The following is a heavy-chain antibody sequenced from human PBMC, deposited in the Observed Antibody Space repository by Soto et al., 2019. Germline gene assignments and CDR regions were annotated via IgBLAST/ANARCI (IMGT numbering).Heavy chain of an antibody. CDR1: GGSINSSSYY. Sequence: SETLSLTCTVSGGSINSSSYYWGWIRQPPGKGLEWIGSIYYSGSTYYNPSLKSRVTISVDTSKNQFSLKLSSVTAADTAVYYCARRGYYYDSSGYPSVWYWGQGTLVTVSS. CDR2: IYYSGST. V-gene: IGHV4-39*01. J-gene: IGHJ4*02. D-gene: IGHD3-22*01. CDR3: ARRGYYYDSSGYPSVWY.